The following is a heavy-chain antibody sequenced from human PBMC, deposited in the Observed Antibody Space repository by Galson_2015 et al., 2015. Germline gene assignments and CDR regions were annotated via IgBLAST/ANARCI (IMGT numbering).Heavy chain of an antibody. Sequence: SLRLSCAVSGFTSSNYDMSWVRQSPGKGLEWVSGINGRDDITSYADSVKGRFTISRGNARGTLYLQMNSLRAEDTAIYYCAKVSWGDGYNSAWGQGTLVTVSS. CDR3: AKVSWGDGYNSA. CDR1: GFTSSNYD. J-gene: IGHJ5*02. D-gene: IGHD5-24*01. CDR2: INGRDDIT. V-gene: IGHV3-23*01.